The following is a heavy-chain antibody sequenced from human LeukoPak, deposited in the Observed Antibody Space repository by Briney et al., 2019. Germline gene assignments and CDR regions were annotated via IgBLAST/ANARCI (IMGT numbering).Heavy chain of an antibody. J-gene: IGHJ3*02. Sequence: GGSLRLSCAASGFTFSSYAMSWVRQAPGKGLEWVSAISGSGGSTYYADSVKGRFTISGDNSKNTLYLQMNSLRAEDTAVYHCAKGRYYYDSSDAFEIWGQGTMVTVSS. V-gene: IGHV3-23*01. D-gene: IGHD3-22*01. CDR3: AKGRYYYDSSDAFEI. CDR1: GFTFSSYA. CDR2: ISGSGGST.